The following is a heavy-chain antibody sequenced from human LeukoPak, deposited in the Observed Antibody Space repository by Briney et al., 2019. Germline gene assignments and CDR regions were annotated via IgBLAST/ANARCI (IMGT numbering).Heavy chain of an antibody. Sequence: GGSLRLSCAASGFTFSSYWMHWVRQAPGKGLVWVSRINSDGSSTSYADSVKGRFTFSRDNAKNTLYLQMNTLRAEDTAVYYCAREEGYCTSTSCHAGGHAFDIWGQGTMVTVSP. CDR2: INSDGSST. CDR1: GFTFSSYW. D-gene: IGHD2-2*01. CDR3: AREEGYCTSTSCHAGGHAFDI. J-gene: IGHJ3*02. V-gene: IGHV3-74*01.